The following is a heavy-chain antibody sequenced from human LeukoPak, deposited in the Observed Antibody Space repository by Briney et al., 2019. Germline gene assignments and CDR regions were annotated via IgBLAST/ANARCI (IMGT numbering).Heavy chain of an antibody. CDR1: GGTFSSYA. CDR3: ARDQPTVTTLTNYYYGMDV. J-gene: IGHJ6*02. CDR2: IIPILGIA. D-gene: IGHD4-17*01. Sequence: SVKVSCKASGGTFSSYAISWVRQAPGQGLEWMGRIIPILGIANYAQKFQGRVTITADKSTSTAYMELSSLRSEDTAVYYCARDQPTVTTLTNYYYGMDVWGQGTMVTVSS. V-gene: IGHV1-69*04.